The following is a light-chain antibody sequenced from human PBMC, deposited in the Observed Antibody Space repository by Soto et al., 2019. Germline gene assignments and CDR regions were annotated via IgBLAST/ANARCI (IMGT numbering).Light chain of an antibody. CDR2: DVN. V-gene: IGLV2-14*01. J-gene: IGLJ2*01. CDR3: TSYASGSSHVV. CDR1: SSDIGGYDY. Sequence: SALTQPASVSRSPGQSITLSCTGTSSDIGGYDYVSWYQRHPGKAPKLIIYDVNNRPSGVSNRFSDSKSGNTASLTISGLQAEDEADYYCTSYASGSSHVVFGGGTKLTVL.